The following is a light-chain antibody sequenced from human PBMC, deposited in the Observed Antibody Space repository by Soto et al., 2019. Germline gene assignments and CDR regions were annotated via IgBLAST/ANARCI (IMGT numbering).Light chain of an antibody. CDR2: WAS. V-gene: IGKV4-1*01. CDR1: QSISYSSINKNY. CDR3: QQYFSSPRT. J-gene: IGKJ4*01. Sequence: DIVMTQSPDSLALSLGERATIHCKSSQSISYSSINKNYLAWYKQRPGQPPKVLFYWASTRQSGVPDRLSASGSGTDFTLIITSLQEEDVAVYYCQQYFSSPRTVGGGTKVDSK.